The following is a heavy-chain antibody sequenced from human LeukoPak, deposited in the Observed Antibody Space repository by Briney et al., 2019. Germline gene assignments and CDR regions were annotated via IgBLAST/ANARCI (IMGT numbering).Heavy chain of an antibody. CDR1: GGTFSSYA. J-gene: IGHJ4*02. V-gene: IGHV1-69*05. CDR3: AADPLPNPRDNWNYVGY. Sequence: SVKVSCKASGGTFSSYAISWVRQAPGQGLEWMGGIIPIFGTANYAQKFQGRVTITRDMSTSTAYMELSSLRSEDTAVYYCAADPLPNPRDNWNYVGYWGQGTLVTVSS. CDR2: IIPIFGTA. D-gene: IGHD1-20*01.